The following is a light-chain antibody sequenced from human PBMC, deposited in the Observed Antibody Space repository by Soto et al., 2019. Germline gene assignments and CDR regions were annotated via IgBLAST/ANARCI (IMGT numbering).Light chain of an antibody. J-gene: IGKJ5*01. V-gene: IGKV2D-29*02. Sequence: DVVMTQTPLSLSVARGQSPSISCKSSQSLLHITGETFLFWYLQKPGQSPQLLIYEVSTRVSGVPDRFSGSGSGTDFTLEISRVETDDVGIYYCMQSTQLPPTFGQGKRLEIK. CDR1: QSLLHITGETF. CDR2: EVS. CDR3: MQSTQLPPT.